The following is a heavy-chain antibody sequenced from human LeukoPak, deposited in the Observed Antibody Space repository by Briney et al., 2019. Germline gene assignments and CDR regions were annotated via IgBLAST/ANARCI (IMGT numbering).Heavy chain of an antibody. CDR2: ISYDGSNK. CDR1: GFTFSRYS. Sequence: GGSLRLSCAASGFTFSRYSMNWVRQAPGKGLEWVAVISYDGSNKYYADSVKGRFTISRDNSKNTLYLQMNSLRAEDTAVYYCAKPQYSYGHYAFDYWGQGTLVTVSS. V-gene: IGHV3-30*18. CDR3: AKPQYSYGHYAFDY. D-gene: IGHD5-18*01. J-gene: IGHJ4*02.